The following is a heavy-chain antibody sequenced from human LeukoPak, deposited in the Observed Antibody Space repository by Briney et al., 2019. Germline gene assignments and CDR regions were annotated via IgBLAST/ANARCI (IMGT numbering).Heavy chain of an antibody. J-gene: IGHJ6*02. CDR2: IYYSGST. Sequence: SETLSLTCTVSGDSIRSYYWSWIRQPPGKGLEWIGYIYYSGSTSYNPSLKSRVTISIDTSKNQFSLKLSSVTAADTAVYYCARNMGMHYYYGMDVWGQGTTVTVSS. CDR3: ARNMGMHYYYGMDV. D-gene: IGHD7-27*01. V-gene: IGHV4-59*01. CDR1: GDSIRSYY.